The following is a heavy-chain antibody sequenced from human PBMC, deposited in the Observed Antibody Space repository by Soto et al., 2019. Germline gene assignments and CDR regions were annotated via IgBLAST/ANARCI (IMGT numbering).Heavy chain of an antibody. CDR2: IYYSGST. D-gene: IGHD3-22*01. CDR1: GGSISSGGYY. Sequence: QVQLQESGPGLVKPSQTLSLTCTVSGGSISSGGYYWSWIRQHPGKGLEWIGYIYYSGSTYYNPSLKSRVTISVDTSKNQFSLKLSSVTAADTAVYYCARAHYYDSSGYYYVDYWGQGTLVTVSS. CDR3: ARAHYYDSSGYYYVDY. V-gene: IGHV4-31*03. J-gene: IGHJ4*02.